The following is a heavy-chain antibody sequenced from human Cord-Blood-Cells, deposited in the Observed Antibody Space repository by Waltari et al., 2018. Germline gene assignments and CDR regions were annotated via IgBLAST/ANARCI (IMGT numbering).Heavy chain of an antibody. Sequence: QVQLQQWGAGLLKPSETLSLTCAVYGGSFSGYYWSWIRQPPGKGLEWIGEINHSGSTTYNPSLKWRVTISVDTAKNQFSLKLSSVTAADTAVYYCARAVVVPAAMGGNWFDPWGQGTLVTVSS. J-gene: IGHJ5*02. V-gene: IGHV4-34*01. CDR3: ARAVVVPAAMGGNWFDP. CDR1: GGSFSGYY. D-gene: IGHD2-2*01. CDR2: INHSGST.